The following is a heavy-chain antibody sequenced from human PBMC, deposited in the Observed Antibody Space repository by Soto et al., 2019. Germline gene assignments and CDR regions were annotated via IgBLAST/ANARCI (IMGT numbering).Heavy chain of an antibody. CDR1: GGSIRSSSYY. CDR2: IYYSGST. D-gene: IGHD6-6*01. Sequence: LSLTCTVSGGSIRSSSYYWGWIRQPPGKGLEWIGSIYYSGSTYYNPSLKSRVTISVDTSKNQFSLKLSSVTAADTAVYYCARPHYSSSGDYYYGMDVWGQGTTVTVSS. V-gene: IGHV4-39*01. J-gene: IGHJ6*02. CDR3: ARPHYSSSGDYYYGMDV.